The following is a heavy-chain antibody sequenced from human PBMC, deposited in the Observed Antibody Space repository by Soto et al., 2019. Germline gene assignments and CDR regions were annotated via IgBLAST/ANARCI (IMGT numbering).Heavy chain of an antibody. Sequence: QVQLQQWGAGLLKPSETLSLTCAVYGGSFSGYYWSWIRQPPGKGLEWIGEINHSGSTNYNPSLKSRVTISVDTSKNQFTLKLSSVTAADTAVYYCARGESSYGYVVWGQGTLVTVSS. J-gene: IGHJ4*02. CDR3: ARGESSYGYVV. CDR1: GGSFSGYY. D-gene: IGHD5-18*01. CDR2: INHSGST. V-gene: IGHV4-34*01.